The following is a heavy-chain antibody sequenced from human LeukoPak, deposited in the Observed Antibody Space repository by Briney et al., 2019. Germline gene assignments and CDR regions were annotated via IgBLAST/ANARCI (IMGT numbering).Heavy chain of an antibody. V-gene: IGHV4-31*03. CDR1: GGSISSGGYC. CDR3: ARDGTAMAIDY. J-gene: IGHJ4*02. D-gene: IGHD5-18*01. CDR2: IYYSGST. Sequence: SETLSLTCTVSGGSISSGGYCWSWLRQHPGKGLEWIGYIYYSGSTYYNPSLKSRVTISVDTSKNQFSLKLSSVTAADTAVYYCARDGTAMAIDYWGQGTLVTVSS.